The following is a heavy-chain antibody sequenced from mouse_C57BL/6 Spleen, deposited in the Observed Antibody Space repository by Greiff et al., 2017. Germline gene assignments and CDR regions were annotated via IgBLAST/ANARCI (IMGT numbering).Heavy chain of an antibody. D-gene: IGHD1-1*01. J-gene: IGHJ2*01. CDR2: ISSGSSTI. Sequence: EVKLQESGGGLVKPGGSLKLSCAASGFTFSDYGMHWVRQAPEKGLEWVAYISSGSSTIYYADTVKGRFTLSSATAKNTLFLQMNSLRSEDTAMYYCARDYYGSSYEAFDYWGQGTTLTVSS. CDR1: GFTFSDYG. V-gene: IGHV5-17*01. CDR3: ARDYYGSSYEAFDY.